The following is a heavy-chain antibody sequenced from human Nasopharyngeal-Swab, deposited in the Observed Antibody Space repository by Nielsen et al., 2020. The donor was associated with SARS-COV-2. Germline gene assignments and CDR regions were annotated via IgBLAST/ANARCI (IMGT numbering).Heavy chain of an antibody. V-gene: IGHV3-64*04. CDR1: GFTFSNFA. D-gene: IGHD5-18*01. J-gene: IGHJ6*02. CDR3: ARDHGYSYGYYYYGMDV. Sequence: GGSLRLSFSASGFTFSNFAMHWVRQAPGKGLEFVSAIDNNGGATYYADSVKGRFTISRDNSKNTLYLQMNSLRAEDTAVYYCARDHGYSYGYYYYGMDVWGQGTTVTVSS. CDR2: IDNNGGAT.